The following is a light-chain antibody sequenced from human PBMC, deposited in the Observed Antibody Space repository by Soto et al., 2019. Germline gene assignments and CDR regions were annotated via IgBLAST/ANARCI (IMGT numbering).Light chain of an antibody. CDR1: KSISSW. CDR3: QQYDNDSWT. CDR2: TAS. Sequence: DIQMTQSPSTLSASVGDRVIITCRASKSISSWLAWYQQKPGKAPNLLIYTASTLKSGVPSRFSGSGSGTEFTLPISSLQPYDFATYYCQQYDNDSWTFGQGTKVEIK. V-gene: IGKV1-5*03. J-gene: IGKJ1*01.